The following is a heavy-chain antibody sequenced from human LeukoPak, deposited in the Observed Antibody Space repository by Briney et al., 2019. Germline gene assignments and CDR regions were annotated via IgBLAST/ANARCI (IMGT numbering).Heavy chain of an antibody. CDR3: ARGTGELPDHWFDP. CDR2: INWNGGNI. V-gene: IGHV3-20*04. Sequence: GGSLRLSCAASGFTFDDYGMSWVRQAPGKGLEWVSGINWNGGNIGYADSVKGRFTISRDNAKNSLYLQMNSLRAEDTAVYYCARGTGELPDHWFDPCGQGTLVTVSS. J-gene: IGHJ5*02. D-gene: IGHD1-26*01. CDR1: GFTFDDYG.